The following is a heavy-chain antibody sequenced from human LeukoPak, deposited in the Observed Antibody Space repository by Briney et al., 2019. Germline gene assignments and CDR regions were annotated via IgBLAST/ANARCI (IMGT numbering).Heavy chain of an antibody. Sequence: ASVKVSCKLSGYIFTELPIHWVRQTPGKGLEWMGSFDPVSRDKIYAQKFQGRVTMTEDTSTDTAYMELSSLRSEDTAVYYCATPGAPFDYWGQGTLVTVSS. CDR3: ATPGAPFDY. CDR1: GYIFTELP. CDR2: FDPVSRDK. V-gene: IGHV1-24*01. J-gene: IGHJ4*02. D-gene: IGHD1-26*01.